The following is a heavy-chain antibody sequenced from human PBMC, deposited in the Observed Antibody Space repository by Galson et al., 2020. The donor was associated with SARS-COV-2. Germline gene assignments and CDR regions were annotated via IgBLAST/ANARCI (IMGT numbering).Heavy chain of an antibody. CDR1: GGSISSANFY. J-gene: IGHJ4*02. V-gene: IGHV4-39*07. CDR3: ARDNLNLYDDAGYSRPFFDY. CDR2: TYYSGSA. Sequence: SETLSLTCAVSGGSISSANFYWAWIRQSPGKGLEWIGGTYYSGSAYSNPTLNSRVTVSVDTSKNQFSLRRTSVTAADTAVYYGARDNLNLYDDAGYSRPFFDYWGQGTPVTVSS. D-gene: IGHD3-16*01.